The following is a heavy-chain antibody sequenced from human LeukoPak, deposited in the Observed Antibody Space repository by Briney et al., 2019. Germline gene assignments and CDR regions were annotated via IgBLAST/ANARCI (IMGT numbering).Heavy chain of an antibody. Sequence: SETLSLTCTVSGGSISSYYWSWIRQPPGKGLEWIGYIYYSGSTNYNPSLKSRVTISVDTSKNQFSLKLSSVTAADTAVYYCARTTEGGYTYGYFYYYYMDVWGKGTTVTISS. CDR3: ARTTEGGYTYGYFYYYYMDV. D-gene: IGHD5-18*01. CDR1: GGSISSYY. CDR2: IYYSGST. V-gene: IGHV4-59*01. J-gene: IGHJ6*03.